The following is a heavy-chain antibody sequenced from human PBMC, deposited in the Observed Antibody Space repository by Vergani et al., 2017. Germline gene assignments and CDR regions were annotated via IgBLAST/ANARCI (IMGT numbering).Heavy chain of an antibody. CDR3: ASNPLAAAGTFDY. D-gene: IGHD6-13*01. CDR2: INHSGST. Sequence: QVQLQQWGAGLLKPSETLSLTCAVYGGSFSGYYWSWIRQPPGKGLEWIGEINHSGSTNYNPSLKSRVTISVDTSKNQFSLKLSSVTAADTAVYYCASNPLAAAGTFDYWGQGTLVTVSS. J-gene: IGHJ4*02. V-gene: IGHV4-34*01. CDR1: GGSFSGYY.